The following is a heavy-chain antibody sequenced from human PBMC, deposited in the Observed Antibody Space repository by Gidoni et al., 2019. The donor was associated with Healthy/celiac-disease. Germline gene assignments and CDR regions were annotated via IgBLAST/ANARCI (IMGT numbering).Heavy chain of an antibody. CDR2: IKSKTDGGTT. Sequence: EVQLVESGGGLVKPGGSLRLSCAASGFTVSNAWMSWVRQVPGKGLEWVGRIKSKTDGGTTDYAAPVKGRFTISRDDSKNTLYLQMNSLKTEDTAVYYCTTDGFPGAYSSSWYTFDYWGQGTLVTVSS. J-gene: IGHJ4*02. CDR1: GFTVSNAW. V-gene: IGHV3-15*01. CDR3: TTDGFPGAYSSSWYTFDY. D-gene: IGHD6-13*01.